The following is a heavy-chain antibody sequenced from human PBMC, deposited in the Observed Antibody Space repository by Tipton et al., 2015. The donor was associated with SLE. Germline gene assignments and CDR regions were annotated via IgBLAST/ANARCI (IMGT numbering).Heavy chain of an antibody. CDR1: GFTFSSYA. CDR2: ISGSGGST. D-gene: IGHD6-6*01. Sequence: SLRLSCAASGFTFSSYAMSWVRQAPGKGLEWVSAISGSGGSTYYADSVKGRFTISRDNSKNTLYLQMNSLRLEDTALYYCAREAGSSSRAGYFDSWGQGTLVTVSS. V-gene: IGHV3-23*01. CDR3: AREAGSSSRAGYFDS. J-gene: IGHJ4*02.